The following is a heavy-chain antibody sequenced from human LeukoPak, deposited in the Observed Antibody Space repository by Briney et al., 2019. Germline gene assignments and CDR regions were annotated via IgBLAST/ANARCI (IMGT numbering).Heavy chain of an antibody. CDR2: TYYRSKWYN. CDR1: GDSVSSNSAA. Sequence: SQTLSLTCAISGDSVSSNSAAWNWIRQSPSRGLEWLGRTYYRSKWYNDYAVSVKSRITINPDTSKNQFSLQLNSVTHEDTAVYYCARDREYYYGSGRSHYGMDVWGQGTTVTVSS. D-gene: IGHD3-10*01. V-gene: IGHV6-1*01. CDR3: ARDREYYYGSGRSHYGMDV. J-gene: IGHJ6*02.